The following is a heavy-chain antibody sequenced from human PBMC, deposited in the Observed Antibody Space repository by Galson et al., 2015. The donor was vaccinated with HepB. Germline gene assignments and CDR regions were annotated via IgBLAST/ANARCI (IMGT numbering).Heavy chain of an antibody. V-gene: IGHV7-4-1*02. CDR2: INTNTGNP. CDR1: GYTFTSYA. Sequence: SVKVSCKASGYTFTSYAMNWVRQAPGQGLEWMGWINTNTGNPTYAQGFTGRFVFSSDTSVSTAYLQISSLKAEDTAVYYCARGGAQGNYYYYMDVWGKGTTVTVSS. D-gene: IGHD3-16*01. J-gene: IGHJ6*03. CDR3: ARGGAQGNYYYYMDV.